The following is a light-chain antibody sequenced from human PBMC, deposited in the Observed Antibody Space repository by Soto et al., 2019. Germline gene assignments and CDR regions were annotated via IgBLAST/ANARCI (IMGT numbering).Light chain of an antibody. CDR2: FGS. CDR3: MQALQSLT. V-gene: IGKV2-28*01. J-gene: IGKJ5*01. CDR1: QILLYNNTYNY. Sequence: DVVMTQSALSLPVALGQSASISGRSSQILLYNNTYNYLDWYVQKPGQSPQLLIYFGSNRAPGVPDRFSGSGSGTDFTLKINRVEAQDVGTYYCMQALQSLTFGQGTRLEI.